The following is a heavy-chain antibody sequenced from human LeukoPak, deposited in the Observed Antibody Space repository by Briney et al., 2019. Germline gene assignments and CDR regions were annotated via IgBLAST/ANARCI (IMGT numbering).Heavy chain of an antibody. V-gene: IGHV4-4*07. J-gene: IGHJ4*02. Sequence: PSETLSLTCTVSGGSISDYRWSWFRQPAGKGLEWIGRIFSSGNTNYNPSLKSRVTMSVDTSKNQFSLKLTSLTAADTAVYYCARGIFFTVTVPDSWGQGTLVTVSS. CDR2: IFSSGNT. CDR1: GGSISDYR. D-gene: IGHD3-3*01. CDR3: ARGIFFTVTVPDS.